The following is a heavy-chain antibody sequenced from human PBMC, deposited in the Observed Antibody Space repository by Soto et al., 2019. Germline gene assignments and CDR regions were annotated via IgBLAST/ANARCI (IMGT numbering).Heavy chain of an antibody. Sequence: QVQLVQSGAEVKKPGSSVKVSCKASGGTFSSYTISWVRQAPGQGLEWMGRIIPILGIANYAQKFQGRVTITADKSTSTAKRELSSLGPEDTAVYYCAGGETSGHPYYYYGMAVWGQGTTFTAS. V-gene: IGHV1-69*02. J-gene: IGHJ6*02. CDR2: IIPILGIA. CDR1: GGTFSSYT. D-gene: IGHD6-19*01. CDR3: AGGETSGHPYYYYGMAV.